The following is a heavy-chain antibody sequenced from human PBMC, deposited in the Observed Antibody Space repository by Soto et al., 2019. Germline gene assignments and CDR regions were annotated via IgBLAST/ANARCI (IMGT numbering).Heavy chain of an antibody. D-gene: IGHD5-12*01. Sequence: QVQLVQSGAEVKKPGSSVKVSCKASGGTFSSYAISWVRQAPGQGLEWMGGIIPIFGTANYAQKFQGRVTITADESTSTAYMELSRLRSEDTAVYYCAREEMATIRGYYYGMDVWGQGTTVTVSS. CDR2: IIPIFGTA. CDR3: AREEMATIRGYYYGMDV. J-gene: IGHJ6*02. CDR1: GGTFSSYA. V-gene: IGHV1-69*01.